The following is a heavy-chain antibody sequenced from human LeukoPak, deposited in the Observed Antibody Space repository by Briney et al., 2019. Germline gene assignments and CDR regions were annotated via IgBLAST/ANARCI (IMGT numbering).Heavy chain of an antibody. J-gene: IGHJ6*03. Sequence: ASVKVSCKASGYTFTGYYMHWVRQAPGQELEWMGGIIPIFGTANYAQKFQGRVTITTDESTSTAYMELSSLRSEDTAVYYCARGVVREDYYYYYMDVWGKGTTVTVSS. D-gene: IGHD3-10*01. V-gene: IGHV1-69*05. CDR3: ARGVVREDYYYYYMDV. CDR1: GYTFTGYY. CDR2: IIPIFGTA.